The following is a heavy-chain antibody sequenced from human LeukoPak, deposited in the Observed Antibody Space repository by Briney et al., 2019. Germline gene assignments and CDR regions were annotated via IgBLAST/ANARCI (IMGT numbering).Heavy chain of an antibody. CDR1: GFTFSSYS. V-gene: IGHV3-21*01. J-gene: IGHJ4*02. CDR3: ARVHRYGSGSSIDY. CDR2: ISSSSSYI. D-gene: IGHD3-10*01. Sequence: GGSLRLSRAASGFTFSSYSMNWLRQAPGKGLEWVSSISSSSSYIYYADSVKGRFTISRDNAKNSLYLQMNSLRAEDTAVYYCARVHRYGSGSSIDYWGQGTLVSVSS.